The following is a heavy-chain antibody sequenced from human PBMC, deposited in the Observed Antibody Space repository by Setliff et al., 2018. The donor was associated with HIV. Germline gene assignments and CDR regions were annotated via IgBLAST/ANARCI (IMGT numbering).Heavy chain of an antibody. V-gene: IGHV4-4*07. CDR2: IYDSGAT. J-gene: IGHJ5*02. Sequence: PSETLSLTCTVSGGSFNNYHWSWIRQPAGKGLEWIGRIYDSGATNYKPSLKSRVTMSIYKSNKQFSLYLTSVTAADTAIYYCARDRHYYGSGSYGPWGQGILVTVSS. CDR3: ARDRHYYGSGSYGP. CDR1: GGSFNNYH. D-gene: IGHD3-10*01.